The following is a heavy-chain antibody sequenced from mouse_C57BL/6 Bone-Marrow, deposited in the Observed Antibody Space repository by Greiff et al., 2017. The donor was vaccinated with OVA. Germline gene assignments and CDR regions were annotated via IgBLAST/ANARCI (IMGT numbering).Heavy chain of an antibody. D-gene: IGHD2-4*01. CDR3: AREGYDSAWFAY. CDR1: GYSITSGYD. J-gene: IGHJ3*01. Sequence: ESGPGMVKPSQSLSLTCTVTGYSITSGYDWHWIRHFPGNKLEWLGFIRYSGSTNYNPFLKSRISITHDTSKNHFFLKLNSVTTEDTATYYCAREGYDSAWFAYWGQGTLVTVSA. CDR2: IRYSGST. V-gene: IGHV3-1*01.